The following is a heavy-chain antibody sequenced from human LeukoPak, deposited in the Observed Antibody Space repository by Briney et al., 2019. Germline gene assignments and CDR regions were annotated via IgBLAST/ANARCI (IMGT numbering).Heavy chain of an antibody. V-gene: IGHV5-51*01. CDR1: GYSFTTYW. CDR2: IYPGDSDT. CDR3: AKKLGDAFDI. J-gene: IGHJ3*02. D-gene: IGHD7-27*01. Sequence: GESLKISCKDSGYSFTTYWIGWVRQMPEKGLEWMGIIYPGDSDTRYSPSFQGQVTISADKSVSTAYLQWNSLKASDTAMYYCAKKLGDAFDIWGQGTMVTVSS.